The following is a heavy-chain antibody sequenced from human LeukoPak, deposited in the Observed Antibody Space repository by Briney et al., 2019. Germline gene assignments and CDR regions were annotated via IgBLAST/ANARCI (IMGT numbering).Heavy chain of an antibody. J-gene: IGHJ6*04. V-gene: IGHV3-30*03. D-gene: IGHD5-18*01. CDR2: IAYDGSNK. CDR1: GFTFSSYG. CDR3: ARVKLWLRYYYYGMDV. Sequence: PGRCLRLSCAASGFTFSSYGMHGVRKAPGKGLEWVAVIAYDGSNKYYADSVKGRFTISRDNSKNTLYLQMNSLRAEDTAVYYCARVKLWLRYYYYGMDVWGKGTTVTVSS.